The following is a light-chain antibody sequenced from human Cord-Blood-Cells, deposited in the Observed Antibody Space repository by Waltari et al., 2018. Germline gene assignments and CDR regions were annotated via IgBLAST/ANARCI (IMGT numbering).Light chain of an antibody. J-gene: IGKJ1*01. V-gene: IGKV1-5*01. CDR3: QQYNSYSWT. CDR2: DAS. CDR1: QSISSW. Sequence: DIQMTQSPSTLSASVGDRVTITCRASQSISSWLAWYQQKPGKATKLLIYDASSLESGVPSRFSGIGSGTEFTLTINSLQPDDFATYYCQQYNSYSWTFGQGTKVEIK.